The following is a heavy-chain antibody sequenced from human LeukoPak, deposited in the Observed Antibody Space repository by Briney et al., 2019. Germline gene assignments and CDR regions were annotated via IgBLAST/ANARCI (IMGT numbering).Heavy chain of an antibody. V-gene: IGHV3-23*01. D-gene: IGHD6-13*01. CDR3: ARDWVRSSCTD. Sequence: GGSLRLSCAASGFTFSSYAMSWVRQAPGKGLEWVSTISVSGGSTYYADSVKGRFTISRDNSKNTLYLQMNSLRAEDTAVYYCARDWVRSSCTDWGQGTLVTVSS. J-gene: IGHJ4*02. CDR1: GFTFSSYA. CDR2: ISVSGGST.